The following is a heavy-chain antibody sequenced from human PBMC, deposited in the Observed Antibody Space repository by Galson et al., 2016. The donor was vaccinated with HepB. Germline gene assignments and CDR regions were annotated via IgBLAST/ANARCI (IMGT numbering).Heavy chain of an antibody. CDR1: GGSIRSSDSY. Sequence: SETLSLTCTVSGGSIRSSDSYWGWIRQPPGKGLESIGSMFYSGATYLNPSLKSRVTISVDTSKNQSSLKLRSVTAADTAVYFCARLTLNEHSNNWFDPWGQGTLVTVSS. J-gene: IGHJ5*02. V-gene: IGHV4-39*07. D-gene: IGHD4-11*01. CDR2: MFYSGAT. CDR3: ARLTLNEHSNNWFDP.